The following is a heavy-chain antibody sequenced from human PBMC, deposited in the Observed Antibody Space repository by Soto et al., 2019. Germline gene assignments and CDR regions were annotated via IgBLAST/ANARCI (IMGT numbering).Heavy chain of an antibody. V-gene: IGHV5-10-1*01. CDR1: GYSFTSYW. D-gene: IGHD2-2*01. CDR2: IDPSDSYT. J-gene: IGHJ5*02. CDR3: ARHQGWDIVVADWFDP. Sequence: PAVSLTISCNGSGYSFTSYWISWVRQMPGKGLEWMGRIDPSDSYTNYSPSFQGHVTISADKSISTAYLQWSSLKASDTAMYYCARHQGWDIVVADWFDPWGQGTLVTVSS.